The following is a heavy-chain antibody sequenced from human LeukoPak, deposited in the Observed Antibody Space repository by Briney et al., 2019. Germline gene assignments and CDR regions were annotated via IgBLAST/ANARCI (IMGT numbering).Heavy chain of an antibody. V-gene: IGHV3-21*01. J-gene: IGHJ4*02. CDR2: ISSSSSYI. Sequence: PGGSLRRSCAASGFTFSSYSMNWVRQAPGKGLEWVSSISSSSSYIYYADSVKGRFTISRDNAKNSLYLQMNSLRAEDTAVYYCARREAQTWLVRDYWGQGTLVTVSS. D-gene: IGHD6-19*01. CDR1: GFTFSSYS. CDR3: ARREAQTWLVRDY.